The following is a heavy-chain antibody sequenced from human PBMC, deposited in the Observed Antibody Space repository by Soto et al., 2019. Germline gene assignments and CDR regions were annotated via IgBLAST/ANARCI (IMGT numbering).Heavy chain of an antibody. Sequence: QVQLQQWGAGLLKPSETLSLTCAVYGGSFSGYYWSWIRQPPGKGLEWIGEINHSGSTNYNPSLKSRVTISVDTSKNQFSPKLSSVTAADTAVYYCARGRAVAGMNYWGQGTLVTVSS. D-gene: IGHD6-19*01. CDR1: GGSFSGYY. V-gene: IGHV4-34*01. CDR2: INHSGST. J-gene: IGHJ4*02. CDR3: ARGRAVAGMNY.